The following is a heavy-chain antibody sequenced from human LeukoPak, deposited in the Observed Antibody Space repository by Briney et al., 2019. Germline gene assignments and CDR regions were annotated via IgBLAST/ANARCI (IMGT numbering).Heavy chain of an antibody. CDR2: INHSGST. D-gene: IGHD4-23*01. CDR1: GGSFSGYY. V-gene: IGHV4-34*01. Sequence: PSETLSLTCAVYGGSFSGYYWSWIRRPPGKGLEWIGEINHSGSTNYNPSLKSRVTISVDTSKNQFSLKLSSVTAADTAVYYCARGGLRWYHNWFDPWGQGTLVTVSS. CDR3: ARGGLRWYHNWFDP. J-gene: IGHJ5*02.